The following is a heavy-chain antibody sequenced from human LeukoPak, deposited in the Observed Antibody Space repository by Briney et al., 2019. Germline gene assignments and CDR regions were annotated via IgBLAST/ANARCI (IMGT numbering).Heavy chain of an antibody. CDR2: ITSSGATT. CDR1: GFTFSDYF. V-gene: IGHV3-11*04. CDR3: ARGDEGDTTVLRGGYFDY. D-gene: IGHD4-17*01. J-gene: IGHJ4*02. Sequence: GGSLRLSCTGSGFTFSDYFMTWIRQAPGKGLEYISFITSSGATTYYADSVKGRFTISRDNAKNSLYLQADSLRAEDTAVYYCARGDEGDTTVLRGGYFDYWGQGTLVTVSS.